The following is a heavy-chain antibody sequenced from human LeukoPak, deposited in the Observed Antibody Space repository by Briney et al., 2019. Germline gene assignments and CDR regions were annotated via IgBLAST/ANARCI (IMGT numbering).Heavy chain of an antibody. J-gene: IGHJ4*02. V-gene: IGHV3-7*01. CDR2: IKQDGSEK. Sequence: GGSLRLSCAASGFTFSSYWMSWVRQAPGKGLEWVANIKQDGSEKYYVDSVKGRFTISRDNAKNSLYLQMNSLRAEDTAVFYCARDVRRDGYNSGFDYWGQGTLVTVSS. CDR3: ARDVRRDGYNSGFDY. D-gene: IGHD5-24*01. CDR1: GFTFSSYW.